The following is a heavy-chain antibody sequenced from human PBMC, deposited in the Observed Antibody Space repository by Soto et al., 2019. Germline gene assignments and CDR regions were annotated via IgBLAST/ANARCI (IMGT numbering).Heavy chain of an antibody. CDR1: GYTLTKVS. CDR3: ATNNALIVGFDF. J-gene: IGHJ4*02. Sequence: QVQLVQSGAEVRKPGASVKVSCKVSGYTLTKVSIHWVRQGPGKGLEWMGGFDPEDGEIKYAQKFQGRVTMTEDTSIDKAYMELSSLRSEDSAIYYCATNNALIVGFDFWGQGTLVTVSS. CDR2: FDPEDGEI. D-gene: IGHD1-26*01. V-gene: IGHV1-24*01.